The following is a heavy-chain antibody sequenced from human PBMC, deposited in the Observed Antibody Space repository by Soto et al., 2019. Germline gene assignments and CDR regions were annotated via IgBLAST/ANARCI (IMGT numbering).Heavy chain of an antibody. D-gene: IGHD6-19*01. J-gene: IGHJ4*02. CDR2: IYHSGST. CDR1: GGSISSGGYS. V-gene: IGHV4-30-2*01. CDR3: ARAGGLGAVAVDY. Sequence: QLQLQESGSGLVKPSQTLSLTCAVSGGSISSGGYSWSWIRQPPGKGLEWIGYIYHSGSTYYNPSLKSHVTISVDRSKNQFSLKLSSVTAADTAVYYCARAGGLGAVAVDYWGQGTLVTVSS.